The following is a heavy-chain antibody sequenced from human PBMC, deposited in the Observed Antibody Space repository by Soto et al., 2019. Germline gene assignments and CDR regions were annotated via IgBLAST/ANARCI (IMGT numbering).Heavy chain of an antibody. Sequence: QVQLVQSGAEVKKPGSSVKVSCKASGGTFSSYAISWVRQAPGQGLEWMGGIIPIFGTANYAQKFQGRVTITADESTSKASMGLSSLRSEEPAVYYWGGSITMVRGVITQGVLFDYGGKGTLFTVSS. CDR2: IIPIFGTA. CDR1: GGTFSSYA. J-gene: IGHJ4*02. D-gene: IGHD3-10*01. CDR3: GGSITMVRGVITQGVLFDY. V-gene: IGHV1-69*01.